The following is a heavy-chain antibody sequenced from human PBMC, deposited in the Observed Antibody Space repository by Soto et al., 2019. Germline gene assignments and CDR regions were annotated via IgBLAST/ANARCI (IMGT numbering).Heavy chain of an antibody. CDR3: AITYYNVLRYFDWFRH. CDR2: FDPEDGET. J-gene: IGHJ5*02. Sequence: QVPLVQSGAEVKKPGASVKVSCKVSGYTLTELSMHWVRQAPGKGLEWMGGFDPEDGETIYAQKFQGRVTMTEDTSTDTAYMELSSLRSEDTAVYYCAITYYNVLRYFDWFRHWGQGTLVTVSS. D-gene: IGHD3-9*01. CDR1: GYTLTELS. V-gene: IGHV1-24*01.